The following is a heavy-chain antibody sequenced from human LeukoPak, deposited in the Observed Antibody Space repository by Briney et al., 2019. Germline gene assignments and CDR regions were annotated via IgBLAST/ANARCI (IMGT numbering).Heavy chain of an antibody. CDR3: ASSYGSGPYYLDY. J-gene: IGHJ4*02. V-gene: IGHV3-64*01. CDR2: ISSNGGST. D-gene: IGHD3-10*01. Sequence: PGGSLRLSCAASGFTFSSYAMHWVRQAPGKGLEYVSAISSNGGSTYYANSVKGRFTISRDNSKNTLHLQMGSLRAEDMAVYYCASSYGSGPYYLDYWGQGTLVTVSS. CDR1: GFTFSSYA.